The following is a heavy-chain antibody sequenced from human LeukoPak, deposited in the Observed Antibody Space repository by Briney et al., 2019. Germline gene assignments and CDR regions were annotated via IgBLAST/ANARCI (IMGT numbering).Heavy chain of an antibody. D-gene: IGHD1-7*01. CDR3: AKDLTGTSGNGIDY. CDR2: ISWNSGSI. Sequence: RAGRSLRLSCAASGFTFDDYAMHWVRQAPGKGLEWVSGISWNSGSIGYADSVKGRFTISRDNAKNSLYLQMNSLRAEDTALYYCAKDLTGTSGNGIDYWGQGTLVTVSS. V-gene: IGHV3-9*01. CDR1: GFTFDDYA. J-gene: IGHJ4*02.